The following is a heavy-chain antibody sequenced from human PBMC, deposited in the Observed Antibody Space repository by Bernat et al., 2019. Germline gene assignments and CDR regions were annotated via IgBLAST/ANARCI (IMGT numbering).Heavy chain of an antibody. D-gene: IGHD3-16*01. CDR1: GYTFTNYA. J-gene: IGHJ4*02. CDR3: AGGGGVTPFDY. CDR2: ISAYNGNR. Sequence: QVQLVQSGAEVKKPGASVKVSCKASGYTFTNYAVTWVRQAPGQGLEWMGWISAYNGNRNYAQNFQGRVTMTTDTSTNTAYMELKSLRSDDTALYYGAGGGGVTPFDYWGQGALVTVSS. V-gene: IGHV1-18*01.